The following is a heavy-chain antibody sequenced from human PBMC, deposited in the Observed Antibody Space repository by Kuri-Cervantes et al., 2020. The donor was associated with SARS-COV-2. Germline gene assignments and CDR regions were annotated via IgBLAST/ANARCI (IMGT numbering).Heavy chain of an antibody. CDR3: AKQWLSEDNWFDP. D-gene: IGHD6-19*01. V-gene: IGHV4-34*01. J-gene: IGHJ5*02. CDR1: GGSFSGYY. Sequence: SQTLSLTCAVYGGSFSGYYWSWIRQPPGKGLEWIGEINHSGSTNYNPSLKSRVTISVDTSKNQFSLKLSSVTAADTAVYYCAKQWLSEDNWFDPWGQGTLVTVSS. CDR2: INHSGST.